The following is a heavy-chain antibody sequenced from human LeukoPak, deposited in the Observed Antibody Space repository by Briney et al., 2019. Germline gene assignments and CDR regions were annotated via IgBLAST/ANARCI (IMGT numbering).Heavy chain of an antibody. CDR2: INSDGSST. D-gene: IGHD3-10*01. CDR3: ATDYGSGSYPSVDY. J-gene: IGHJ4*02. CDR1: GFTFSSYW. Sequence: PGGSLRLSCAASGFTFSSYWMHWVRRAPGKGLVWVSRINSDGSSTSYADSVKGRFTISRDNAKNTLYLQMNSLRAEDTAVYYCATDYGSGSYPSVDYWGQGTLVTVSS. V-gene: IGHV3-74*01.